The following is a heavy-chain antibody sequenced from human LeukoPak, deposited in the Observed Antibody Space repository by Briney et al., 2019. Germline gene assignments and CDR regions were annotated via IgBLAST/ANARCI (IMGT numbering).Heavy chain of an antibody. CDR3: AKGQELDDGVFDS. V-gene: IGHV3-30*04. CDR2: ISYDGSIK. D-gene: IGHD1-1*01. J-gene: IGHJ4*02. Sequence: GGSLRLSCAASGVAFSSYAMHWVRQAPGKGLEWVAVISYDGSIKHFADSVKGRFTISRDNSKNTLYLQMNRLRVEDTAIYYCAKGQELDDGVFDSWGQGTLVAVSS. CDR1: GVAFSSYA.